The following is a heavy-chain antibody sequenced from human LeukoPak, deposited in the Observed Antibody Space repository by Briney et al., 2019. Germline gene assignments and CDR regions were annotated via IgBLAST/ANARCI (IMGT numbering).Heavy chain of an antibody. CDR1: GFTVSTNY. CDR3: ARDPYSGSYSDYYYYYMDV. J-gene: IGHJ6*03. D-gene: IGHD1-26*01. Sequence: GGSLRLSCVVSGFTVSTNYMSWVRQAPGKGLEWVSLIYSGGSTYYADSVKGRFTISRDNSKNTLYLQMNSLRAEDTAVYYCARDPYSGSYSDYYYYYMDVWGKGTTVTVSS. V-gene: IGHV3-53*01. CDR2: IYSGGST.